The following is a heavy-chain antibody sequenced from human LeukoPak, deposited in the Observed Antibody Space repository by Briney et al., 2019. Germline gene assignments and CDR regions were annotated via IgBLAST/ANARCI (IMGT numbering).Heavy chain of an antibody. D-gene: IGHD3-3*01. CDR1: GFTFSSYW. CDR2: IKQDGSEK. V-gene: IGHV3-7*01. Sequence: PGGSLRPSCAASGFTFSSYWMSWVRQAPGKGLEWVANIKQDGSEKYYVDSVKGRFTISRDNAKNSLYLQMNSLRAEDTAVYYCARDEFLEWSDAFDIWGQGTMVTVSS. J-gene: IGHJ3*02. CDR3: ARDEFLEWSDAFDI.